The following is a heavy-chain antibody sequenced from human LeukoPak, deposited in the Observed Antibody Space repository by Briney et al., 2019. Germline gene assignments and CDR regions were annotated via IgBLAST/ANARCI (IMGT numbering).Heavy chain of an antibody. CDR2: VYSGGST. Sequence: PGGSLRLSCAASGFTVSSNYMNWVRQAPGRGLEWVSVVYSGGSTFYGDSVKGRFTISRDNSKNTLYLQMNSLRAEDTAVYYCARGRVVAATLSYGWRVEAFDYWGQGTLVTVSS. D-gene: IGHD2-15*01. J-gene: IGHJ4*02. V-gene: IGHV3-53*05. CDR3: ARGRVVAATLSYGWRVEAFDY. CDR1: GFTVSSNY.